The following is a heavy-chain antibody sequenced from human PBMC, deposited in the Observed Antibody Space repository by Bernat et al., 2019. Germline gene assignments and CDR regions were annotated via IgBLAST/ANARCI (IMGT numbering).Heavy chain of an antibody. CDR2: ISSSSSYI. CDR3: ASLGALGYEPYRHRHFDY. CDR1: GFTFSSYS. V-gene: IGHV3-21*01. J-gene: IGHJ4*02. Sequence: EVQLVESGGGLVKPGGSLRLSCAASGFTFSSYSMNWVRQAPGKGLEWVSSISSSSSYIYYADSVKGRFTISRDNAKNSLYLQMNSLRAEETAVYYCASLGALGYEPYRHRHFDYWGQGTLVTVSS. D-gene: IGHD1-26*01.